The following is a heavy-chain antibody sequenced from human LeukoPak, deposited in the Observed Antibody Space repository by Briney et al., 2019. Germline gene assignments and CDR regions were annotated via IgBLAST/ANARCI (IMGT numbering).Heavy chain of an antibody. J-gene: IGHJ4*02. D-gene: IGHD5-12*01. CDR1: GFTFSSYA. CDR3: AKEPRVATIEIFDY. CDR2: ISGGGAVT. V-gene: IGHV3-23*01. Sequence: GGSLRLSCAASGFTFSSYAMSWVRQAPGRGLEWVSSISGGGAVTYYADSVKGRFTISRDNSKNTVYLQMNSLRAEDTAVYYCAKEPRVATIEIFDYWGQGTLVTVSS.